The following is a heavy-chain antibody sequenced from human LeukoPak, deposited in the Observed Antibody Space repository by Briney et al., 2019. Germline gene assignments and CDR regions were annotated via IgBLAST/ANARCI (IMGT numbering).Heavy chain of an antibody. J-gene: IGHJ4*02. V-gene: IGHV3-30*18. CDR3: AKVGSSSSFG. D-gene: IGHD6-6*01. CDR1: GFTFSSYG. Sequence: PGKSLRLSCAASGFTFSSYGMHWVRQAPGKGLEWVAVISYDGSNKYYADSVKGRFTISRDNSKNTLYLQMNSLRAGDTAVYYCAKVGSSSSFGWGQGTLVTVSS. CDR2: ISYDGSNK.